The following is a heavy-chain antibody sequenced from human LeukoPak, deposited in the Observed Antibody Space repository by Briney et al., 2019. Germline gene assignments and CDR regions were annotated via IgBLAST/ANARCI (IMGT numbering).Heavy chain of an antibody. CDR2: INHSGST. J-gene: IGHJ4*02. Sequence: GSLRLSCAASGFTFSSYSMNWVRQPPGKGLEWIGEINHSGSTNYNPSLKSRVTISVDTSKNQFSLKLSSVTAADTAVYYCASRGINYDSSGYPYYFDYWGQGTLVTVSS. D-gene: IGHD3-22*01. CDR3: ASRGINYDSSGYPYYFDY. V-gene: IGHV4-34*01. CDR1: GFTFSSYS.